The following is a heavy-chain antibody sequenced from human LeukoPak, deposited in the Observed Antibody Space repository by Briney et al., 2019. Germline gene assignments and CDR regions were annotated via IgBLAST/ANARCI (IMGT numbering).Heavy chain of an antibody. Sequence: PSETLSLTCAVYGGSFSGYYWSWIRQPPGKGLEWIGEINHSGSTNYNPSLKSRVTISVDTSKNQFSLKLSSVTAADTAVYYCARGEDYGDYPSLDYWGQGTLVTVSS. CDR2: INHSGST. D-gene: IGHD4-17*01. J-gene: IGHJ4*02. V-gene: IGHV4-34*01. CDR3: ARGEDYGDYPSLDY. CDR1: GGSFSGYY.